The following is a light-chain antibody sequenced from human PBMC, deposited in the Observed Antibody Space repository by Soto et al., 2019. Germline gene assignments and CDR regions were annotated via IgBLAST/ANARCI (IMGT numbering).Light chain of an antibody. CDR1: NSNIGSNN. CDR3: ASWDDTMNGWV. Sequence: QSVLTQPASASGTPGQRITISCSGSNSNIGSNNVNWYQQFPGTAPKVLIYNKSQRPSGVPDRFSGSKSGTSASLAISGLQAEDEADYYYASWDDTMNGWVFGGGTKLTVL. CDR2: NKS. V-gene: IGLV1-44*01. J-gene: IGLJ3*02.